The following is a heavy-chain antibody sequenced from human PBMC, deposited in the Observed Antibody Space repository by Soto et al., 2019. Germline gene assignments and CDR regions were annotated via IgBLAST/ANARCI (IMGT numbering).Heavy chain of an antibody. V-gene: IGHV4-4*02. CDR1: SGCISSSNW. Sequence: SETLSLTCAVASGCISSSNWWSWVRQPPGKGLEWIGEIYHSGSTNYNPSLKSRVTISVDKSKNQFSLKLSSVTAADTAVYYCARVSPGDFWSGYTLGGYYYMDVWGKGTTVTVSS. D-gene: IGHD3-3*01. CDR2: IYHSGST. J-gene: IGHJ6*03. CDR3: ARVSPGDFWSGYTLGGYYYMDV.